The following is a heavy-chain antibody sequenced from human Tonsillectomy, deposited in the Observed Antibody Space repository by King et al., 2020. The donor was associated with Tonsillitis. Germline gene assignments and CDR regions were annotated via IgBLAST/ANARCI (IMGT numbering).Heavy chain of an antibody. D-gene: IGHD2-15*01. J-gene: IGHJ4*02. CDR3: ASANCSGCRCQFFFDN. CDR2: IYHSGST. Sequence: QLQESGPGLVKPSETLSLTCAVSGYSISSGYYWGWIRQPPGRGLEWIGSIYHSGSTYYNPSLKSRVTISVDTSKNQFSLQLNSVTAAATAVHYCASANCSGCRCQFFFDNWGQGTLVTVSS. CDR1: GYSISSGYY. V-gene: IGHV4-38-2*01.